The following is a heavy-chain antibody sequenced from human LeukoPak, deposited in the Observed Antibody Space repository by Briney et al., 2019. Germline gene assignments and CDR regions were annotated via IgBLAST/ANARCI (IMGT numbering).Heavy chain of an antibody. D-gene: IGHD2-2*01. Sequence: SVKVSCKASGGTFSSYAISWVRQAPGQGLEWMGGIIPIFGTANYAQKFQGRVTITTDESTSTAYMELSSLRSEDTALYYCARYLTAGGPRLNYYMDVWGKGTTVTVSS. J-gene: IGHJ6*03. V-gene: IGHV1-69*05. CDR2: IIPIFGTA. CDR1: GGTFSSYA. CDR3: ARYLTAGGPRLNYYMDV.